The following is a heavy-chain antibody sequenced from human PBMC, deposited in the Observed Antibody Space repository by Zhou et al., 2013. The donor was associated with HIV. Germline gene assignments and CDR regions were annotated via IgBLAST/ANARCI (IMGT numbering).Heavy chain of an antibody. CDR2: ISGYNGNT. Sequence: QVQLVQSGAEVKKPGASVKVSCKASGYSFTNSGITWLRQAPGQGLEWMGWISGYNGNTNYAQKFQGRVTMTTDTSTSTAYMELKILRSDDTAVYYCARDMNDRGWAPFDYWGQGTLVTVSS. V-gene: IGHV1-18*01. CDR1: GYSFTNSG. D-gene: IGHD6-19*01. CDR3: ARDMNDRGWAPFDY. J-gene: IGHJ4*02.